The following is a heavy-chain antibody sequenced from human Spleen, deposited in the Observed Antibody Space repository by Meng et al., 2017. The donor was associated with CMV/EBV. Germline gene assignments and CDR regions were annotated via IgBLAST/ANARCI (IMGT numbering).Heavy chain of an antibody. V-gene: IGHV3-30-3*01. D-gene: IGHD6-13*01. CDR2: ISNAGSIK. J-gene: IGHJ4*02. CDR1: GFTFSSLTKYA. CDR3: ARHTIDGSTWYFGY. Sequence: GGSLRLSCAASGFTFSSLTKYAMHWVRQAPGKGLEWVTVISNAGSIKYYADSVKGRFTISRDNSRNTLCLQLNSLRAEDTAIYYCARHTIDGSTWYFGYWGQGTLVTVSS.